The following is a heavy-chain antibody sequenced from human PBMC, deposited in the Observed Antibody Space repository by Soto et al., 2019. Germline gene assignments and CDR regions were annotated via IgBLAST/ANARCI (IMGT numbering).Heavy chain of an antibody. D-gene: IGHD3-10*01. J-gene: IGHJ5*02. Sequence: SETLSLTCAVYGGAFSGYSWTWIRQPPGKGPEGIGEIDHGGSTTYNPSLKSRVTISVDTSKNQFSLKLSSVTAADTAVYYCARGPSATVRGVFTAWGQGTLVTVSS. CDR1: GGAFSGYS. CDR2: IDHGGST. CDR3: ARGPSATVRGVFTA. V-gene: IGHV4-34*01.